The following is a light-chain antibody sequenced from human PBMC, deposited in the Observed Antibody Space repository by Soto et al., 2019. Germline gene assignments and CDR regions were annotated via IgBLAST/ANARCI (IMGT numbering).Light chain of an antibody. Sequence: DIVMTQSPDSLAVSLGERATINCKSSQSVLYSSNNENYLAWYQQKPGQPPSLLIYCASTRESGVPDRFSGSGSGTDFTLTISSLQAEDVAVYYCQQYYSTPPTFGQGTKVEIK. V-gene: IGKV4-1*01. CDR2: CAS. CDR3: QQYYSTPPT. J-gene: IGKJ1*01. CDR1: QSVLYSSNNENY.